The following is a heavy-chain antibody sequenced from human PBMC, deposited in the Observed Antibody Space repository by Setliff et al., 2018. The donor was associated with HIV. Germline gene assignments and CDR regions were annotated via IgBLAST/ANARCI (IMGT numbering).Heavy chain of an antibody. CDR2: INHSGST. J-gene: IGHJ4*02. D-gene: IGHD6-19*01. CDR1: GGSFSGFY. V-gene: IGHV4-34*01. CDR3: ARGPPGSSIGWYVGY. Sequence: ASETLSLTCAVYGGSFSGFYWNWIRQPPGKGLEWIGEINHSGSTNYNPSLKSRVTISVDTSKIQFSLRLSSVIAADTAVYYCARGPPGSSIGWYVGYWGQGTLVTVSS.